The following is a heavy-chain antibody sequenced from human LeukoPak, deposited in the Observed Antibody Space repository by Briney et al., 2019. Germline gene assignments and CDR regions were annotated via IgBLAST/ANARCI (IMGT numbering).Heavy chain of an antibody. D-gene: IGHD5-24*01. V-gene: IGHV3-20*04. Sequence: PGGSLRLSCAASGFTFDDYGMSWVRQAPGKGLEWVSGINWNGGSTGYADSVKGRFTISRDNAKNSLYLQMNSLRAEDTALYYCAKDMWDGYRNGAFDIWGQGTMVTVSS. CDR1: GFTFDDYG. J-gene: IGHJ3*02. CDR3: AKDMWDGYRNGAFDI. CDR2: INWNGGST.